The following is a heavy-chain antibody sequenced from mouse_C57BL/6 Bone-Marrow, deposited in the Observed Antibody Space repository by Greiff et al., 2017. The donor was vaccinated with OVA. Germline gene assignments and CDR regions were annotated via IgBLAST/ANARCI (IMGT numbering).Heavy chain of an antibody. CDR3: TTCLGYYFDY. CDR1: GFNIKDDY. J-gene: IGHJ2*01. V-gene: IGHV14-4*01. Sequence: VQLQQPGAELVRPGASVKLSCTASGFNIKDDYMHWVKQRPEQGLEWIGWIDPENGDTEYASKFPGKATLTADTSSNTAYMQLSSLTSEDTAVYYCTTCLGYYFDYWGQGTTLTVSS. D-gene: IGHD2-2*01. CDR2: IDPENGDT.